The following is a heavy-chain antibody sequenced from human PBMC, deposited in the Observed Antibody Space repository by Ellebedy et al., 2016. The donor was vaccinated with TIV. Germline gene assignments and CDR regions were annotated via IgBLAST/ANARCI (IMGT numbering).Heavy chain of an antibody. J-gene: IGHJ4*02. D-gene: IGHD5-18*01. CDR3: AKDRTPGDGYWVFDF. V-gene: IGHV3-74*01. CDR1: GFTFSSHW. CDR2: IDSYGRTT. Sequence: PGGSLRLSCAASGFTFSSHWMHWVRQAPGKGLVWVSCIDSYGRTTSYADSVKGRFTISRDNSKSTLDLQMSSLRAEDTAVYYCAKDRTPGDGYWVFDFWGQGTLVTVST.